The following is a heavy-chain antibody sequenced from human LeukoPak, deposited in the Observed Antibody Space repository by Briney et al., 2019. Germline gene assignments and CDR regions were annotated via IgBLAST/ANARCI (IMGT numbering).Heavy chain of an antibody. J-gene: IGHJ4*02. Sequence: ALVKVSCKASGYTFTGYYMHWVRQAPGQGLEWMGWINPNSGGTNYAQKFQGRVTMTRDTSISTAYMELSRLRSDDTAVYYCAREKYYGSGSWDFDYWGQGTLVTVSS. CDR3: AREKYYGSGSWDFDY. CDR1: GYTFTGYY. D-gene: IGHD3-10*01. CDR2: INPNSGGT. V-gene: IGHV1-2*02.